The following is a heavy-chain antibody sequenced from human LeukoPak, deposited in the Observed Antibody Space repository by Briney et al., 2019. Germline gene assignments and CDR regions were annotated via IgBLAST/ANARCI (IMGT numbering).Heavy chain of an antibody. J-gene: IGHJ4*02. CDR3: ARDLIRDSSGWGYFDY. CDR2: IIPIFGTA. V-gene: IGHV1-69*06. D-gene: IGHD6-19*01. CDR1: GGTFSSYA. Sequence: ASVKVSCEASGGTFSSYAISWVRQAPGQGLEWMGGIIPIFGTANYAQKFQGRVTITADKSTSTAYMELSSLRSEDTAVYYCARDLIRDSSGWGYFDYWGQGTLVTVSS.